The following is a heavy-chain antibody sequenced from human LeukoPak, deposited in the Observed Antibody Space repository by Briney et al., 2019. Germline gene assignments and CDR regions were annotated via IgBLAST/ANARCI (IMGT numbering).Heavy chain of an antibody. CDR3: AKDKIWSSSFNFDY. Sequence: PGGSLRLSCAASGFTFSSYAMSWVRQAPGKGLEWVSAISGSGGSTYYADSVKGRFTISRDNSKNMLYLQMNSLRAEDTAVYYCAKDKIWSSSFNFDYWGQGTLVTVSS. CDR2: ISGSGGST. CDR1: GFTFSSYA. V-gene: IGHV3-23*01. D-gene: IGHD6-6*01. J-gene: IGHJ4*02.